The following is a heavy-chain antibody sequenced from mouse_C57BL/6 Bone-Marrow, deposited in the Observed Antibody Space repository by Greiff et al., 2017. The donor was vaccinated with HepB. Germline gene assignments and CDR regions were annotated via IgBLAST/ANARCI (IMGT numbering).Heavy chain of an antibody. CDR3: ARAGSSYAMDY. V-gene: IGHV3-6*01. J-gene: IGHJ4*01. CDR2: ISYDGSN. Sequence: EVKLVESGPGLVKPSQSLSLTCSVTGYSITSGYYWNWIRQFPGNKLEWMGYISYDGSNNYNPSLKNRISITRDTSKNQFFLMLNSVTTEDTATYYCARAGSSYAMDYWGQGTSVTVSS. CDR1: GYSITSGYY. D-gene: IGHD1-1*01.